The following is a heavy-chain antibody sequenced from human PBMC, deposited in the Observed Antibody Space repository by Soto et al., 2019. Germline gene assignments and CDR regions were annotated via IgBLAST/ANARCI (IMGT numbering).Heavy chain of an antibody. D-gene: IGHD6-19*01. J-gene: IGHJ4*02. CDR1: GYTFTSYG. Sequence: QVQLVQSGAEVKKPGASVKVSCKASGYTFTSYGISWVRQAPGQGLAWMGWISAYNGNTNYAQKLQGRVTMTTDTSTSTAYMELRSLRSDDTAVYYCARARGVGYSSCWPYYFDYWGQGTLVTGSS. CDR3: ARARGVGYSSCWPYYFDY. V-gene: IGHV1-18*01. CDR2: ISAYNGNT.